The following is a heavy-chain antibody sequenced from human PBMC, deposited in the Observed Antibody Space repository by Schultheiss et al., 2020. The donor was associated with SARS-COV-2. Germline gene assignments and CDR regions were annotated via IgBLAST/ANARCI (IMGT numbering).Heavy chain of an antibody. V-gene: IGHV3-30*19. D-gene: IGHD2-2*01. CDR1: GFTFSSYG. Sequence: GESLKISCAASGFTFSSYGMHWVRQAPGKGLEWVAVISYDGSNKYYADSVKGRFTISRDNSKNTLYLQMNSLRAEDTAVYYCAKGIVPAAIIGMDVWGQGTTVTVSS. J-gene: IGHJ6*02. CDR2: ISYDGSNK. CDR3: AKGIVPAAIIGMDV.